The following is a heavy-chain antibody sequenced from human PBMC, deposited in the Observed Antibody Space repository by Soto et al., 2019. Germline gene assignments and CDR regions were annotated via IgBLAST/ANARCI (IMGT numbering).Heavy chain of an antibody. CDR2: IYYSGGT. V-gene: IGHV4-30-4*01. CDR3: ARKGSNWNFDY. J-gene: IGHJ4*02. CDR1: GGSISSGDYY. Sequence: SETLSLTCTVSGGSISSGDYYWSWIRQPPGKGLEWIGYIYYSGGTYYNPSLKSRVTISVDTSKNQFSLKLSSVTAADTAVYYCARKGSNWNFDYWGQGTLVTVSS. D-gene: IGHD1-1*01.